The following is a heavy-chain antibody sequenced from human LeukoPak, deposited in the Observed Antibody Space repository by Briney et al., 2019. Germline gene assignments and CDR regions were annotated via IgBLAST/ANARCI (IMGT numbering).Heavy chain of an antibody. CDR2: INPNSGGT. V-gene: IGHV1-2*02. D-gene: IGHD2-2*01. Sequence: ASVKVSCKASGYTFTSYDINWVRQAPGQGLEWMGWINPNSGGTNYAQKFQGRVTMTRDTSISTAYMELSRLRSDDTAVYYCARGDIVVVPAAPGNWFDPWGQGTLVTVSS. CDR3: ARGDIVVVPAAPGNWFDP. CDR1: GYTFTSYD. J-gene: IGHJ5*02.